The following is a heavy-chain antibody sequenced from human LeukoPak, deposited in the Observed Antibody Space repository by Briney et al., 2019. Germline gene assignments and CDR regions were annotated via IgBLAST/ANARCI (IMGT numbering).Heavy chain of an antibody. V-gene: IGHV4-39*07. D-gene: IGHD3-9*01. CDR3: ARGRSDILTAYYI. J-gene: IGHJ4*02. CDR1: GGSISSSSYY. Sequence: PSETLSLTCTVSGGSISSSSYYWGWIRQPPGKGLEWIGSIYYSGSTYYNPSLKSRVTISVDTSKNQFSLKLSSVTAADTAVYYCARGRSDILTAYYIWGQGTLVTVSS. CDR2: IYYSGST.